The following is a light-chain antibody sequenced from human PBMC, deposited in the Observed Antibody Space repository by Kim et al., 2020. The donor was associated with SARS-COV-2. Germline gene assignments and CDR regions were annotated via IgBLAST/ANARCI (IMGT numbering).Light chain of an antibody. V-gene: IGKV1D-13*01. CDR1: QGISSA. J-gene: IGKJ2*01. CDR3: QQFDNYPHT. Sequence: SASVGDRVTITCRASQGISSALAWYQQKPGTAPKLLIYDASNLESGVPSRFSGSGSGTDFTLTISSLQPEDFATYYCQQFDNYPHTFGQGTKLEIK. CDR2: DAS.